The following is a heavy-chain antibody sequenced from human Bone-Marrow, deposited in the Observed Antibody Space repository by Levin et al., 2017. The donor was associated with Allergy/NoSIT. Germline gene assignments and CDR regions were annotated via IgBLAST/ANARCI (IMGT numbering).Heavy chain of an antibody. CDR1: GFSFSDYY. CDR2: ISANSTYR. V-gene: IGHV3-11*05. D-gene: IGHD7-27*01. CDR3: ARGATGDSGNSLDP. J-gene: IGHJ5*02. Sequence: GGSLRLSCAASGFSFSDYYMTWIRQAPGKGLEWVSYISANSTYRSHADSVKGRFSVSRENSKTSLYLQMKSLRAEDTAVYYCARGATGDSGNSLDPWGQGTLVTVSS.